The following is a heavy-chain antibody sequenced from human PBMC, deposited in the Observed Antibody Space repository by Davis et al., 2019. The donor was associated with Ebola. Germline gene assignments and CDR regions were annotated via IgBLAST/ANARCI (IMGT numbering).Heavy chain of an antibody. Sequence: MPSETLSLTCTVSGGSISTSSYYWGWIRQPPGKGLDWIGSIYYSGSSYYNLSLKSRVTISVDTSKNQFSLKLSSVTAADTAVYYCARGNYGDYIVLYYYNMDVWGQGTTVTVSS. CDR1: GGSISTSSYY. J-gene: IGHJ6*02. V-gene: IGHV4-39*01. D-gene: IGHD4-17*01. CDR2: IYYSGSS. CDR3: ARGNYGDYIVLYYYNMDV.